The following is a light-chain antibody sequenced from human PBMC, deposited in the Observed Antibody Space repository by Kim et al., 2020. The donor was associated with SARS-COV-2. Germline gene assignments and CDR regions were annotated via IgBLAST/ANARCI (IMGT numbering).Light chain of an antibody. J-gene: IGLJ3*02. CDR1: SSDVGSYNV. Sequence: LTQPASVSASPGQSITISCTGTSSDVGSYNVVSWYQQYPGKAPKVMIYDVTKRPSGVSNRFSGSKSGNTASLTISGLQAEDEADYYCCSYAGSGTMVFGGGTQLTVL. V-gene: IGLV2-23*02. CDR3: CSYAGSGTMV. CDR2: DVT.